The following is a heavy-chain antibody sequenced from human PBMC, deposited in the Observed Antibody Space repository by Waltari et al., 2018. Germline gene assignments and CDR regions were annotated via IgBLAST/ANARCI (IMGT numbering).Heavy chain of an antibody. V-gene: IGHV2-5*01. CDR1: GFSLTSNAVG. CDR2: IWNDHE. CDR3: AHRGYYYGAGSYFIFDF. Sequence: QITLKESGPTLLRPTQTLTLTCTFSGFSLTSNAVGVGWIRQPPGKAPEWLAVIWNDHERYGPSLESRLTVTKDTSKNQVVLTLTNIDPVDTATYYCAHRGYYYGAGSYFIFDFWGQGTLVTVSS. J-gene: IGHJ4*02. D-gene: IGHD3-10*01.